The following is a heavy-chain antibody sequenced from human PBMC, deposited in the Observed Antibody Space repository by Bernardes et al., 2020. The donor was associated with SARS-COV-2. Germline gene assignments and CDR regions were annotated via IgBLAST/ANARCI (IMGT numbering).Heavy chain of an antibody. D-gene: IGHD2-2*01. Sequence: SETLSLTCTVSGGSISSGGYYWSWIRQHPGKGLEWIGYIYYSGSTYYNPSLKSRVTISVDTSKNQFSLKLSSVTAADTAVYYCARYDSHGSTSLMGGLDAFDIWGQGTMVTVSS. CDR1: GGSISSGGYY. CDR2: IYYSGST. CDR3: ARYDSHGSTSLMGGLDAFDI. V-gene: IGHV4-31*03. J-gene: IGHJ3*02.